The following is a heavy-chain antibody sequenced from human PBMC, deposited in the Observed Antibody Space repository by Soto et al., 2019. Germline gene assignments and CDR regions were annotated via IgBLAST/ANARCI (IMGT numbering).Heavy chain of an antibody. CDR3: ARGYGSGTYYYYGMDV. D-gene: IGHD3-10*01. V-gene: IGHV4-59*01. J-gene: IGHJ6*01. CDR2: ISYSGST. Sequence: QVQLQESGPGLVKPSETLSLTCTVSGGSISSYYWSWIRQPPGQGLEWIGYISYSGSTNYNPSLKSRVTISVDTSKNQCSLKLRSVTAADTAVYYCARGYGSGTYYYYGMDVW. CDR1: GGSISSYY.